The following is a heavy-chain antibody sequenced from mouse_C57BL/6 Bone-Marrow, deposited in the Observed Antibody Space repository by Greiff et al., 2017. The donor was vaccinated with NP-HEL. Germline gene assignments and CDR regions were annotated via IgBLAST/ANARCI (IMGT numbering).Heavy chain of an antibody. J-gene: IGHJ4*01. V-gene: IGHV1-61*01. Sequence: QVQLQQPGAELVRPGSSVKLSCKASGYTFTSYWMDWVKQRPGQGLEWIGNIYPSDSETHYNQKFKDKATLTVDKSSSTAYMQLSSLTSEDSAVYYCARGTEYAMDYWGQGTSVTVSS. CDR2: IYPSDSET. CDR1: GYTFTSYW. D-gene: IGHD4-1*01. CDR3: ARGTEYAMDY.